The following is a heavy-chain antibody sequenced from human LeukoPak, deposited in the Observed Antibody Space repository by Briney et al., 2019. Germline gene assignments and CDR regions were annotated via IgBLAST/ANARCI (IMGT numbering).Heavy chain of an antibody. J-gene: IGHJ4*02. D-gene: IGHD1-26*01. Sequence: GGSLRLSCAASGFTFSSYAMSWVRQAPGKGLEWVSAISGSGGSTYYADSVKGRFTISRDNTKNTLYLQMNSLRAEDTAVYYCAKDPRKYSGSYYYWGQGTLVTVSS. CDR1: GFTFSSYA. CDR3: AKDPRKYSGSYYY. CDR2: ISGSGGST. V-gene: IGHV3-23*01.